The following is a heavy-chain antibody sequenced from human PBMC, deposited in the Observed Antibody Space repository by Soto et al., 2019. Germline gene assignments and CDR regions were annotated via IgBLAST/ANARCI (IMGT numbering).Heavy chain of an antibody. J-gene: IGHJ4*02. CDR2: IKGDGSEK. Sequence: EVQLVESGGGWVQPGGSLRLSCVASGFTFRGYLMSWVRQAPGKGLEWVGNIKGDGSEKGYVDSVKGRFTISRDNAKNSLYLEMNSLRVEDTAVYYCARIKPGGVDYFEYWGQGTLVTVSS. CDR1: GFTFRGYL. V-gene: IGHV3-7*01. D-gene: IGHD2-8*02. CDR3: ARIKPGGVDYFEY.